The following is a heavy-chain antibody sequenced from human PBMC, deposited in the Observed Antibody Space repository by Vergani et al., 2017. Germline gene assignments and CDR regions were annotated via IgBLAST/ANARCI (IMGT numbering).Heavy chain of an antibody. Sequence: QVQLAESGGGVVQRGGSLRLSCATSGFTLSNYDMQWIRQGPGKGLEFVAFIQFDGSNQSYADSVKGRFTLSRDFSKNTLYLQMNSLRTDDTATYYCAKHFRGWGIDYWGQGTQVIVSS. CDR3: AKHFRGWGIDY. CDR1: GFTLSNYD. J-gene: IGHJ4*02. V-gene: IGHV3-30*02. CDR2: IQFDGSNQ. D-gene: IGHD3-16*01.